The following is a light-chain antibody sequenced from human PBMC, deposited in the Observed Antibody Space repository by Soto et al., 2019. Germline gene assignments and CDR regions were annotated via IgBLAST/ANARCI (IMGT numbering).Light chain of an antibody. CDR3: SSYRSGSPLGV. V-gene: IGLV2-14*03. Sequence: HSALTQPASVSGSPGQSITISCTGTSSDVGGYNYVSWYQQHPGKAPKLMIYDVNSRPSGVSNRFSGSKSGNTASLTISGLQADDEADYYCSSYRSGSPLGVFGGGTKLTVL. CDR1: SSDVGGYNY. J-gene: IGLJ2*01. CDR2: DVN.